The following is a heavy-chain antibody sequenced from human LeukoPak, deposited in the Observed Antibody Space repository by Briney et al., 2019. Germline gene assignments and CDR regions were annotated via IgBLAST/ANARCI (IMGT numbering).Heavy chain of an antibody. Sequence: SETLSLTCAVSGYSIRSSNWWGWIRQPPGKGLEWIGYIYYDGSIYYNPSLRSRVTMSVDTSKNQFSLRLNSVTAVDTAVYYCARKPDSRNWFDPWGQGALVIVSS. CDR1: GYSIRSSNW. CDR2: IYYDGSI. CDR3: ARKPDSRNWFDP. V-gene: IGHV4-28*05. J-gene: IGHJ5*02. D-gene: IGHD6-13*01.